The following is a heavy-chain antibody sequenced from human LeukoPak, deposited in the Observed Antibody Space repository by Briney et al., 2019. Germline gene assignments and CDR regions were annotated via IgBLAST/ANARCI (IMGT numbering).Heavy chain of an antibody. J-gene: IGHJ4*02. V-gene: IGHV3-7*01. D-gene: IGHD3-22*01. CDR2: IKQDGSEK. CDR1: GFTFSSYW. Sequence: GGSLRLSCAASGFTFSSYWMSWVRQAPGKGLEWVANIKQDGSEKYYMDSVKGRFTISRDNAKNSLYLQMNSLRAEDTAVYYCARGTYYYDSSGYLPRIWGQGTLVTVSS. CDR3: ARGTYYYDSSGYLPRI.